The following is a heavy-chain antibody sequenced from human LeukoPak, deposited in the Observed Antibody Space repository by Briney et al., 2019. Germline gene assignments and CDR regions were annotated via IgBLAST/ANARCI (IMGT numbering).Heavy chain of an antibody. J-gene: IGHJ4*02. CDR1: GGSISSYY. CDR2: IYYSGST. V-gene: IGHV4-59*08. Sequence: RPSETLSLTCAVYGGSISSYYWSWIRQPPGKGLEWIGYIYYSGSTNYNPSLKSRVTISVDTSKNQFSLKLSSVTAADTAVYYCARHGYSYGFTTLDYWGQGTLVTVSS. CDR3: ARHGYSYGFTTLDY. D-gene: IGHD5-18*01.